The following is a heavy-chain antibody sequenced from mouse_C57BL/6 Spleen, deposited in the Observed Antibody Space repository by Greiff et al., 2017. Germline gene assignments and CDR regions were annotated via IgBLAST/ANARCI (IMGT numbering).Heavy chain of an antibody. CDR1: GYSITSGYY. CDR3: ARGPWFAY. J-gene: IGHJ3*01. Sequence: EVHLVQSGPGLVKPSQSLSLTCSVTGYSITSGYYWNWIRQFPGNKLEWMGYISYDGSNNYNPSLKNPISITRDPSTNQFFLQLNSVSTEDTATYYCARGPWFAYWGQGTLVTVSA. V-gene: IGHV3-6*01. CDR2: ISYDGSN.